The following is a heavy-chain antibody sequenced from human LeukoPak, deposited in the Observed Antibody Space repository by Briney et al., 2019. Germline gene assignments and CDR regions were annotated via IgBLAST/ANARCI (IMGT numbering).Heavy chain of an antibody. D-gene: IGHD6-6*01. Sequence: SETLSLTCTVSGGSIISSGHYWDWIRQPAGKGLEWIGSISYSGSTYYNPSLKIRVTISRDTSENQFSLKLSSVTAADTAVYYCARRRQLAIDYWGQETLVTVAS. V-gene: IGHV4-39*01. CDR1: GGSIISSGHY. CDR2: ISYSGST. CDR3: ARRRQLAIDY. J-gene: IGHJ4*02.